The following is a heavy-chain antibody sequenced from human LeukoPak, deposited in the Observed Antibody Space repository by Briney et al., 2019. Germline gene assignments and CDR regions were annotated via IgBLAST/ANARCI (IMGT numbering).Heavy chain of an antibody. D-gene: IGHD2-2*01. V-gene: IGHV3-74*01. J-gene: IGHJ5*02. CDR1: GFTFSNYW. CDR3: ARVPYCSSTSCFSWFDP. Sequence: VGSLRLSCAPSGFTFSNYWMHWVRQAPGKGLVWVSRINSDGSSTDYADSVKGRFTISRDNAKNTLYLQMNSLRAEDTAVYYCARVPYCSSTSCFSWFDPWGQGTLVTVSS. CDR2: INSDGSST.